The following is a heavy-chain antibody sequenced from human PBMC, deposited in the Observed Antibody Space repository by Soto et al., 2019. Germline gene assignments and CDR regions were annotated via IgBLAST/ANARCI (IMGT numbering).Heavy chain of an antibody. CDR2: INPRGGST. CDR3: ARDATGVFLDV. J-gene: IGHJ6*02. D-gene: IGHD2-8*01. V-gene: IGHV1-46*01. CDR1: GYTFTSYY. Sequence: ASVKVSCKASGYTFTSYYMHWVRQAPGQGLEWMGIINPRGGSTSYAQKFQGRVTMTRDTPTSTVYMELSSLRSEDPAVYYCARDATGVFLDVWGQGTTVTVSS.